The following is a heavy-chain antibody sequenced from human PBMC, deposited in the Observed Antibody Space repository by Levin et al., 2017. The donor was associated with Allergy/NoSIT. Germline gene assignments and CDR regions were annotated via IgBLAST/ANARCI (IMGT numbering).Heavy chain of an antibody. CDR3: ARAHYSGYDWGREHSYVVGDH. CDR1: GFTFRSYW. D-gene: IGHD5-12*01. J-gene: IGHJ4*02. V-gene: IGHV3-7*04. CDR2: IKLDGSEK. Sequence: PGESLKISCAASGFTFRSYWMTWVRQAPGKGLEWVANIKLDGSEKYYVDSVKGRFTISRDNAKNSLYLQMNSLRAEDTAVYFCARAHYSGYDWGREHSYVVGDHWGQGTLVTVSS.